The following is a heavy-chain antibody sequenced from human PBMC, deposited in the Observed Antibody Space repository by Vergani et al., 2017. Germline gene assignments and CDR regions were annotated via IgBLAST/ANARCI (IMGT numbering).Heavy chain of an antibody. CDR3: AREGIAAVGTTLLFDY. CDR2: IWDDGSNK. J-gene: IGHJ4*02. V-gene: IGHV3-33*01. CDR1: GFTFSSYG. D-gene: IGHD6-13*01. Sequence: QVQLVESGGGVVQPGRSLRLSCAASGFTFSSYGMHWVRQAPGKGLEWVAVIWDDGSNKYYADSVKGRFTISRDNSKNTLYVQMNSLRAEDTAVYYCAREGIAAVGTTLLFDYWGQGTLVTVSS.